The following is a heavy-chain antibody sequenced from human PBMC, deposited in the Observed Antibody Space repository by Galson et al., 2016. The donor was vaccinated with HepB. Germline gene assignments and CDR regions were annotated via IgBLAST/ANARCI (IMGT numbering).Heavy chain of an antibody. CDR1: GFAFRGFW. Sequence: SLRLSCAASGFAFRGFWMSWIRQAPGKGLEWVANIQEDGSERYYVDSVRGRFTIYRDDAKNSVYLQMSSLRVEDTALYYCRIGHYSNDWGLGTLVTVSS. V-gene: IGHV3-7*01. CDR3: RIGHYSND. J-gene: IGHJ4*02. D-gene: IGHD4-11*01. CDR2: IQEDGSER.